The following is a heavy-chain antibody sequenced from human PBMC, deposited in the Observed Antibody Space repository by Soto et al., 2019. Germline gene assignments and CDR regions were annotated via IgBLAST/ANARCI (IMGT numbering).Heavy chain of an antibody. Sequence: GGSLRLSCAASVFTCSSYWMHWVRQAPGKGLVWVSRINSDGSSTSYADSVKGRFTISRDNAKNTLYLQMNSLRAEDTAVYYCARGGGDYEDAFDIWGQGTMVTVSS. J-gene: IGHJ3*02. V-gene: IGHV3-74*01. CDR2: INSDGSST. CDR1: VFTCSSYW. CDR3: ARGGGDYEDAFDI. D-gene: IGHD4-17*01.